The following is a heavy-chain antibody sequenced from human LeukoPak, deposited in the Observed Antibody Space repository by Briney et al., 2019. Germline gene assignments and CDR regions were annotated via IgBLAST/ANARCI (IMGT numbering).Heavy chain of an antibody. CDR3: ARGPIIDIAIIPAADNYYYMDV. CDR2: ISAYNGNT. J-gene: IGHJ6*03. D-gene: IGHD2-2*01. CDR1: GYTFTSYG. Sequence: ASMKVSCKASGYTFTSYGITWVRQAPGQGLEWMGWISAYNGNTYYAQKVQGRVTMTTDTSTTTAYMELRSLRSDDTAVYYCARGPIIDIAIIPAADNYYYMDVWGKGTTVTVSS. V-gene: IGHV1-18*01.